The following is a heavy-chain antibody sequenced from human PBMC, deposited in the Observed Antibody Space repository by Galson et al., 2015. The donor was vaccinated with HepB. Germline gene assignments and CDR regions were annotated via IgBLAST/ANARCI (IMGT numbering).Heavy chain of an antibody. D-gene: IGHD3-16*01. CDR1: GGTFSSYA. J-gene: IGHJ4*02. CDR3: ARCVGGFVDSRRCDY. V-gene: IGHV1-69*04. CDR2: IIPILGIA. Sequence: SVKVSCKASGGTFSSYAISWVRQAPGQGLEWMGRIIPILGIANYAQKFQGRVTITADKSTSTAYMELSSLRSEDTAVYYCARCVGGFVDSRRCDYWGQGTLVTVSS.